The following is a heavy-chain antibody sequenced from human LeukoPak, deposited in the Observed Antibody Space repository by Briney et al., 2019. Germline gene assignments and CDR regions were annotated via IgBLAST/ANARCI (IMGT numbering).Heavy chain of an antibody. J-gene: IGHJ4*02. CDR3: ARDPFGDDHDFDH. CDR2: INPNSGGT. D-gene: IGHD3-10*01. CDR1: GYTITGYC. V-gene: IGHV1-2*02. Sequence: ASVKVSCKASGYTITGYCMHWVRQAPGQGLEWMGLINPNSGGTNYAQKFQGRVTMTRDTSISTAYMELSSLRSDDTAVYYCARDPFGDDHDFDHWGRGTLLTVSS.